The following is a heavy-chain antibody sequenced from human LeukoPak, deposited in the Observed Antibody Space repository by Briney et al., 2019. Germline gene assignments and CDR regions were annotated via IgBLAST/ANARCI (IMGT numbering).Heavy chain of an antibody. J-gene: IGHJ3*02. Sequence: GRSLRLSCAASGFTFSSYAMHWVRQAPGKGLEWVAVISYDGSNKYYADSVKGRFTISRDNSKNTLYLQMNSLRAEDTAVYYCAREEVEDFDIWGQGTMVTVSS. CDR3: AREEVEDFDI. V-gene: IGHV3-30-3*01. CDR1: GFTFSSYA. CDR2: ISYDGSNK.